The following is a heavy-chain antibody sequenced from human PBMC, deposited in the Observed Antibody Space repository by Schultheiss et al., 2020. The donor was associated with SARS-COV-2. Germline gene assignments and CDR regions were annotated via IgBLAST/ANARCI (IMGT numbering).Heavy chain of an antibody. CDR2: IYYSGST. J-gene: IGHJ4*02. V-gene: IGHV4-59*08. CDR1: GGSISSYY. D-gene: IGHD3-22*01. Sequence: SETLSLTCTVSGGSISSYYLSWIRQPPGKGLEWIGYIYYSGSTNYNPSLKSRVTISVDTSKNQFSLKLSSVTAADTAVYYCARQLYYYDSSGYYHYFDYWGQGTLVTVSS. CDR3: ARQLYYYDSSGYYHYFDY.